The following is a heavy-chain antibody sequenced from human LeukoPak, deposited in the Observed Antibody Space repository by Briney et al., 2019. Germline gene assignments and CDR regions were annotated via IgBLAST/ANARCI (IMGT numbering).Heavy chain of an antibody. CDR3: ARSWLRRRYFDRGWAFDI. V-gene: IGHV4-34*01. J-gene: IGHJ3*02. CDR2: INHSGCT. D-gene: IGHD3-9*01. CDR1: GGAFSGYY. Sequence: SETLSLTCAVYGGAFSGYYWSWIRQPPGKGLEWIGEINHSGCTNYNPSLKSRVTISVDTSKNQFSLKLSSVTAADPAVYYCARSWLRRRYFDRGWAFDIWGQGTMVTVSS.